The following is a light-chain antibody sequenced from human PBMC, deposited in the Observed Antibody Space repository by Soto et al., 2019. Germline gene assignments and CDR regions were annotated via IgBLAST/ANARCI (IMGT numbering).Light chain of an antibody. CDR3: QSYDSSLSAVV. Sequence: QSVLTQPPSVSGSPGPRVTISCTRSSSNIGADYDVHWYQQLPGTAPKLLIYGNSNRPSGVPDRFSGSKSGTSASLAITGLQAEDEADYYCQSYDSSLSAVVFGGGTKLTVL. J-gene: IGLJ3*02. CDR1: SSNIGADYD. CDR2: GNS. V-gene: IGLV1-40*01.